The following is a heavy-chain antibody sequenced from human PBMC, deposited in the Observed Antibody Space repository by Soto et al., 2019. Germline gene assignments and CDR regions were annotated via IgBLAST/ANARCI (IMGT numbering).Heavy chain of an antibody. CDR1: GFTFSSYA. Sequence: QVQLVESXXGXXXXXXXLRLSCAASGFTFSSYAMHWVRQAPGKGLEWVAVISYDGTNKYYADSVKGRFTISRDNSHNTLYLRIAHRSTENRAVYDCARPRLYSDGTPPIDYWGQGTLVTVSS. V-gene: IGHV3-30-3*01. CDR3: ARPRLYSDGTPPIDY. D-gene: IGHD2-21*01. J-gene: IGHJ4*02. CDR2: ISYDGTNK.